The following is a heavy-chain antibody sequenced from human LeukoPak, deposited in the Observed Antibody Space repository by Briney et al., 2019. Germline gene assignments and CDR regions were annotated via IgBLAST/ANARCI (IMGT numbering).Heavy chain of an antibody. Sequence: ASVKVSCKASGGTFSSYAISWVRQAPGQGLEWMGGIIPIFGTANYAQKFQGRVTITTDESTSTAYMELSSLRSEDTAVYYCARDRGSGGYYGDYWGQGTPVTVSS. CDR3: ARDRGSGGYYGDY. V-gene: IGHV1-69*05. D-gene: IGHD1-26*01. CDR1: GGTFSSYA. CDR2: IIPIFGTA. J-gene: IGHJ4*02.